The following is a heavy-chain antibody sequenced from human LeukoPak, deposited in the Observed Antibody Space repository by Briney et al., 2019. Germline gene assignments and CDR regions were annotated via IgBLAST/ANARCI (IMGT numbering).Heavy chain of an antibody. Sequence: SETLSLTCTVSGDSISNYYWTWIRQSAGKGLQWIGRINTSGNTSYNPYLKSRVTMSLDTSKNQFSLNLSSVTAADTAVYYCARERLGFRVDVWGKGTTVTVSS. CDR2: INTSGNT. J-gene: IGHJ6*04. V-gene: IGHV4-4*07. CDR3: ARERLGFRVDV. CDR1: GDSISNYY. D-gene: IGHD3-10*01.